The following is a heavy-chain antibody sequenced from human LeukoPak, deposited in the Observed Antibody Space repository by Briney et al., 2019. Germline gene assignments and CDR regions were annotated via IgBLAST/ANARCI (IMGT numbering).Heavy chain of an antibody. CDR1: GYTFGDYG. CDR2: IRTDGVTT. Sequence: PGGSLRLSCAASGYTFGDYGMSWVRQAPGKGLEWVSGIRTDGVTTYYADSVKGRFIISRDNSKNTVYLQMNSLSAEDAAVYYCVKDDGWVQYANWGQGTLVTVSS. V-gene: IGHV3-23*01. J-gene: IGHJ4*02. CDR3: VKDDGWVQYAN. D-gene: IGHD2-2*01.